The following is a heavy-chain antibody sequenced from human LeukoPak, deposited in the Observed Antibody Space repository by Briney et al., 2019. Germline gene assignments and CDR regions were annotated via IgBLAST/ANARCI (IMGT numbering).Heavy chain of an antibody. V-gene: IGHV4-34*01. J-gene: IGHJ4*02. Sequence: SETLSLTCAVYGGSFSGYYWSWIRQPPGKGPEWIGEINHSGSTNYNPSLKSRVTISVDASKNQFPLKLSSVTAADTAVYYCAREDAAMVTSVYWGQGTLVTVSS. CDR2: INHSGST. CDR3: AREDAAMVTSVY. D-gene: IGHD5-18*01. CDR1: GGSFSGYY.